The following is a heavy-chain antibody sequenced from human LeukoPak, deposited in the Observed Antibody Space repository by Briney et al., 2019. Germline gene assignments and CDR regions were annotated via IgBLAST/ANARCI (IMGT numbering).Heavy chain of an antibody. D-gene: IGHD6-19*01. CDR2: ISYDGSNK. CDR3: AKGESSGS. Sequence: PGGSLRLSCAASGFTFSSYSMHWVRQAPGKGLEWVAVISYDGSNKYYADSVKGRFTISRDNSKNTLYLQMNSLRAEDTAVYYCAKGESSGSWGQGTLVTVSS. CDR1: GFTFSSYS. J-gene: IGHJ4*02. V-gene: IGHV3-30*18.